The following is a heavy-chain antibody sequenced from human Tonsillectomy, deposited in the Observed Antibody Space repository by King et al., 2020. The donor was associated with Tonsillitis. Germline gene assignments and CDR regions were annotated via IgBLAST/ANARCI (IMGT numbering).Heavy chain of an antibody. CDR2: IYPGDSDT. CDR1: GYSFTSYW. D-gene: IGHD3-22*01. Sequence: QLVQSGAEVKKPGESLKISCKGSGYSFTSYWIGWVRQMPGKGLEWMGIIYPGDSDTRYSPSFQGQVTIPADKSISTAYLQWSSLKASDTAMYYCARPGYYYDSSGISNWYFDLWGRGTLVTVSS. V-gene: IGHV5-51*01. J-gene: IGHJ2*01. CDR3: ARPGYYYDSSGISNWYFDL.